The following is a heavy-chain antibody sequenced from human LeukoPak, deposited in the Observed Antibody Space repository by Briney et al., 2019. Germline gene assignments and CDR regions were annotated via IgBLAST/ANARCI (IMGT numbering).Heavy chain of an antibody. CDR1: GFSFSRYW. V-gene: IGHV3-7*01. CDR2: IKQDGSEK. D-gene: IGHD4/OR15-4a*01. CDR3: ARDTLGEGEDANYAVYYFDY. J-gene: IGHJ4*02. Sequence: GGSLRLSCAASGFSFSRYWMSWVRQAPGKGLEWVANIKQDGSEKNYVESVKGRFTISRDNGKNSLDLQMNSLRADDTAVYYCARDTLGEGEDANYAVYYFDYWGQGTVVTVSS.